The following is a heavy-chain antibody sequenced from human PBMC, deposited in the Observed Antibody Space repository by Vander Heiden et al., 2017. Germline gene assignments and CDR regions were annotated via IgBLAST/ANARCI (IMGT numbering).Heavy chain of an antibody. CDR2: IGPNNGNT. D-gene: IGHD1-20*01. V-gene: IGHV1-18*04. J-gene: IGHJ3*02. CDR3: AREVSLGGLACDI. CDR1: GFTFTTYG. Sequence: QVQLVQSGPEVKKPGASVKVSCTASGFTFTTYGLNWVRQDPGQGLEWMGWIGPNNGNTNYAQKVQGRDTMTTDTSTSTAYMELRSLRSDDTAVYYCAREVSLGGLACDIWGQGTMVAVSS.